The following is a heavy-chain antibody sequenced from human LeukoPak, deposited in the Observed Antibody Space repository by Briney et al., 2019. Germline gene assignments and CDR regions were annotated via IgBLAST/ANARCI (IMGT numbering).Heavy chain of an antibody. D-gene: IGHD1-26*01. CDR3: ARPRRYSGSSPSYFDY. CDR1: GYSFTSYW. Sequence: RGASLKISCKGSGYSFTSYWIGWVRQLPGKGLEWMGIIYPGDSDTRYSPSFQGQVTISADKSISTAYLQWSSLKASDTAMYYCARPRRYSGSSPSYFDYWGQGTLVTVSS. J-gene: IGHJ4*02. V-gene: IGHV5-51*01. CDR2: IYPGDSDT.